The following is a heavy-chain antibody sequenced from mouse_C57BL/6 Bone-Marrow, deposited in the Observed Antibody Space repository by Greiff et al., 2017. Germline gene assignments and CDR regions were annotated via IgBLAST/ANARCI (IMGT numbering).Heavy chain of an antibody. Sequence: VQGVESGAELVRPGASVTLSCKASGYTFTDYEMHWVKQTPVHGLEWIGAIDPETGGTAYNQEFKGTAILTEDKSSSTAYMALLSLTSEDSAVYYWTTRYYYGSSYWYFDCWGTGTTGTVSS. J-gene: IGHJ1*03. V-gene: IGHV1-15*01. CDR3: TTRYYYGSSYWYFDC. CDR2: IDPETGGT. D-gene: IGHD1-1*01. CDR1: GYTFTDYE.